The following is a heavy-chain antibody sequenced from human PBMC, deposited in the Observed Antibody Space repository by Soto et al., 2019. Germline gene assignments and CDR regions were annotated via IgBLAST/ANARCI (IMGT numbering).Heavy chain of an antibody. CDR1: GGTFSSYA. D-gene: IGHD2-15*01. J-gene: IGHJ6*02. Sequence: SVKVSCKASGGTFSSYAISWVRQAPGQGLEWMGGIIPIFGTANYAQKFQGRVTITADESTSTAYMELSSLRSEDTAVYYFARVYCSGGSCSSNYYYGMDVWGQGTTVTVSS. CDR2: IIPIFGTA. V-gene: IGHV1-69*13. CDR3: ARVYCSGGSCSSNYYYGMDV.